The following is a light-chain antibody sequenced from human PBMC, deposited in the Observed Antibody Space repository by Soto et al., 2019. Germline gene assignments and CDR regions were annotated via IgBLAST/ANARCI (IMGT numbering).Light chain of an antibody. J-gene: IGKJ2*01. CDR1: QTIFNY. V-gene: IGKV1-39*01. CDR3: QQTSTAPRT. Sequence: DIQMTQSPSSLSASVGDRITITCRASQTIFNYLNWYQKRPGQAPRLLIYTASRLQSGVPSRFIGSGSATDFTLTIDSLQPEDFATYYCQQTSTAPRTFGQGTKVDIK. CDR2: TAS.